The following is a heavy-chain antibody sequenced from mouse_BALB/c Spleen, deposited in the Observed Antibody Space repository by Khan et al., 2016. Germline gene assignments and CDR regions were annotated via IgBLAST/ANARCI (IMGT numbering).Heavy chain of an antibody. V-gene: IGHV2-9*02. D-gene: IGHD2-3*01. CDR2: IWAGGST. CDR3: ARVRFGYYDYFDF. Sequence: QVQLKESGPGLVAPSQSLSITCTVSGFSLTTYDIHWVRQPPGKGLKWLGVIWAGGSTNYNSALMSRLSISKDNSKSQVFLKMNSLQTDDTAMYXSARVRFGYYDYFDFWGQGTTLAVSS. CDR1: GFSLTTYD. J-gene: IGHJ2*01.